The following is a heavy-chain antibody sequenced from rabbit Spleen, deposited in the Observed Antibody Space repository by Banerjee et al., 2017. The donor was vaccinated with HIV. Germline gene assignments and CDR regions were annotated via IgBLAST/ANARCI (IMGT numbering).Heavy chain of an antibody. CDR3: ARGYTTATTYSMDGMDL. D-gene: IGHD8-1*01. J-gene: IGHJ6*01. CDR2: IYAGSSGST. Sequence: EESGGGLVKPEGSLTLTCTASGFSFSSSYWICWVRQAPGKGLEWIACIYAGSSGSTYYASWAKGRFTISKTSSTTVTLQMTSLTAADTATYFCARGYTTATTYSMDGMDLWGQGTLVT. CDR1: GFSFSSSYW. V-gene: IGHV1S45*01.